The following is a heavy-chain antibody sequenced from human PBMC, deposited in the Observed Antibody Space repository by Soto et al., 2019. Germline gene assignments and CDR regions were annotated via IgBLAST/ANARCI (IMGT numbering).Heavy chain of an antibody. CDR1: GFTFSSYA. V-gene: IGHV3-23*01. J-gene: IGHJ6*03. CDR3: AIDVRFLEWLLPYYYYMDV. Sequence: GGSLRLSCAASGFTFSSYAMSWVRQAPGKGLEWVSAISGSGGSTYYADSVKGRFTISRDNSKNTLYLQMNSLRAEDTAVYYCAIDVRFLEWLLPYYYYMDVWGKGTTVTVSS. D-gene: IGHD3-3*01. CDR2: ISGSGGST.